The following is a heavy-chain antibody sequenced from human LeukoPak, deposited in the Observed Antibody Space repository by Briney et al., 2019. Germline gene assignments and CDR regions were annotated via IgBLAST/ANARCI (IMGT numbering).Heavy chain of an antibody. CDR2: IWYDGSNE. J-gene: IGHJ4*02. CDR3: ARDNADASGIDDY. D-gene: IGHD3-10*01. V-gene: IGHV3-33*01. CDR1: GFTFSGYV. Sequence: GGSLRLPCAASGFTFSGYVMHWVRQAPGKGLEWVAVIWYDGSNEYYADSVKGRFTISRDNSKNTLYLQMNSLRAEDTAVYYCARDNADASGIDDYWGEGLVVAVSS.